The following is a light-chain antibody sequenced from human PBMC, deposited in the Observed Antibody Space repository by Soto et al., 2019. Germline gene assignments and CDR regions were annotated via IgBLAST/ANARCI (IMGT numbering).Light chain of an antibody. Sequence: QSALTQPRSVSGSPGQSVTISCTGTNSDVGAYIYVSWYQQHPGAAPKLIIYDVDKPPSGVPDRFSGSKSGNTASLTISGLQAEDDANYYCCSYVGSYSWVFGGGTKLTVL. CDR1: NSDVGAYIY. J-gene: IGLJ3*02. CDR3: CSYVGSYSWV. CDR2: DVD. V-gene: IGLV2-11*01.